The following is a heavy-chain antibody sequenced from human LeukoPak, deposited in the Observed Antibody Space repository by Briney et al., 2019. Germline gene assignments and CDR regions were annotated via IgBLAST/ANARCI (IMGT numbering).Heavy chain of an antibody. J-gene: IGHJ3*02. CDR1: GYTFADYY. V-gene: IGHV1-2*02. Sequence: LGASVKVSCKTSGYTFADYYLHWVRQAPGQGLEWMGSIDPDSGGTNPAQKFQGRVTMTRDTSISTAHMELSRLRSDDTAVYYCAREYYDSTGRKHAFENWGQGTMVTVSS. CDR2: IDPDSGGT. CDR3: AREYYDSTGRKHAFEN. D-gene: IGHD3-22*01.